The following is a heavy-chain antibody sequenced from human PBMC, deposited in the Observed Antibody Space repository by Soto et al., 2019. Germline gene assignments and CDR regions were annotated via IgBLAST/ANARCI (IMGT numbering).Heavy chain of an antibody. J-gene: IGHJ4*02. V-gene: IGHV3-74*01. CDR2: INSDGSST. CDR3: ARERVISGCNSGWYSCFDY. CDR1: GFTFSSYW. Sequence: EVQLVESGGGLVQPGGSLRLSCAASGFTFSSYWMHWVRQAPGKGLVWVSRINSDGSSTSYADSVKGRFTISRDNAKNTLYLQMNSLRAEDTAVYYCARERVISGCNSGWYSCFDYWGQGTLVTVSS. D-gene: IGHD6-19*01.